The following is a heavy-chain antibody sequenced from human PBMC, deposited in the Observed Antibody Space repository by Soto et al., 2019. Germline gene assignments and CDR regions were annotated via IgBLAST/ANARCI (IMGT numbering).Heavy chain of an antibody. D-gene: IGHD3-10*01. V-gene: IGHV2-70*01. CDR3: ARIPHYSHSYYMDY. J-gene: IGHJ4*02. Sequence: SGPTLVNPTQTLTLTCTFSGFSLSTLGTCVTWIRQPPGKALEWLALINWDNNEYYTTSLKTRLTISRDTSKNQVVLTMANVDPVDTATYYCARIPHYSHSYYMDYWGQGTLVTVSS. CDR1: GFSLSTLGTC. CDR2: INWDNNE.